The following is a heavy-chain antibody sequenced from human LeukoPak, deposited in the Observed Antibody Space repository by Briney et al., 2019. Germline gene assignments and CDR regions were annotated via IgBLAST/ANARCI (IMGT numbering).Heavy chain of an antibody. J-gene: IGHJ4*02. D-gene: IGHD3-10*01. CDR1: GFTFSSYS. CDR2: ISSSSSYI. V-gene: IGHV3-21*01. Sequence: GGSLRLSCAASGFTFSSYSMNWVRQAPGKGLEWVSSISSSSSYIYYADSVKGRFTISRDNAKNSLYLQMNSPRAEDTAVYYCARVRGSGSYLGYFDYWGQGTLVTVSS. CDR3: ARVRGSGSYLGYFDY.